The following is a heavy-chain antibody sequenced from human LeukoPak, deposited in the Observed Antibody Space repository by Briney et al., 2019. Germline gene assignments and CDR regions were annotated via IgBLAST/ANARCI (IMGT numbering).Heavy chain of an antibody. D-gene: IGHD4-17*01. V-gene: IGHV4-61*10. CDR3: AREPFYGDYGGVFDY. CDR1: GGSISSGSYY. J-gene: IGHJ4*02. CDR2: IYYSGST. Sequence: SQTLSLTCTVSGGSISSGSYYWSWIRQPAGKGLEWIGYIYYSGSTNYNPSLKSRVTISVDTSKNQFSLKLSSVTAADTAVYYCAREPFYGDYGGVFDYWGQGTLVTVSS.